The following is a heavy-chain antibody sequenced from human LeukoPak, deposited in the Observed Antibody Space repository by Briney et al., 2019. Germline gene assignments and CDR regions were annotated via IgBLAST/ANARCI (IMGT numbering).Heavy chain of an antibody. CDR2: ISSSSSYI. J-gene: IGHJ4*02. Sequence: PGGSLRLSCAASGFTFSSYSMNWVRQAPGKGLEWVSSISSSSSYIYYADSVKGRFTISRDNAKNSLYLQMNSLRAEDTAVYYCAWAYGSFELLPYYFDYWGQGTLVTVSS. V-gene: IGHV3-21*01. D-gene: IGHD3-10*01. CDR3: AWAYGSFELLPYYFDY. CDR1: GFTFSSYS.